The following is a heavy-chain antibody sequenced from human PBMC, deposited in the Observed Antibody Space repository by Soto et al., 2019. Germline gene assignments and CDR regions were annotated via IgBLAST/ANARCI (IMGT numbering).Heavy chain of an antibody. CDR3: AKRIAVAGNNWFDP. CDR1: GFTFSSYA. CDR2: ISGSGGST. J-gene: IGHJ5*02. Sequence: GGSLRLSCAASGFTFSSYAMSWVRQAPGKGLEWVSAISGSGGSTYYADSVKGRFTISRDNSKNALYLQMNSLRAEDTAVYYCAKRIAVAGNNWFDPWGQGTLVTVSS. V-gene: IGHV3-23*01. D-gene: IGHD6-19*01.